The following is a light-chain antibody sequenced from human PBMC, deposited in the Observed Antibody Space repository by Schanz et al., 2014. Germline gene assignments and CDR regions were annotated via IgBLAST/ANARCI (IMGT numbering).Light chain of an antibody. V-gene: IGLV2-14*03. CDR1: SSDIGCYDF. Sequence: QSALTQPASVSGSPGQSITISCTGTSSDIGCYDFVSWYQHYPGKVPKLLIYDVANRPSGVSNRFSGSKSGNTASLAISGLQPEDEADYYCCSYTGSGMLFGGGTKLTVL. CDR2: DVA. J-gene: IGLJ2*01. CDR3: CSYTGSGML.